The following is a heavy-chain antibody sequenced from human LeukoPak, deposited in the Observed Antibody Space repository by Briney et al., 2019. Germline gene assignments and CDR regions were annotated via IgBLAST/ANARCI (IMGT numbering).Heavy chain of an antibody. CDR1: GFTFSSYS. J-gene: IGHJ6*02. Sequence: GGSLRLSCAASGFTFSSYSMNWVRQAPGKGLEWVAYISSGGSTIYYADSVEGRFTISRDNAKNSLYVQMNSLRAEDTAVYYCARDDTGTDHNYYSMDVWGQGTTVTVSS. CDR2: ISSGGSTI. CDR3: ARDDTGTDHNYYSMDV. V-gene: IGHV3-48*01. D-gene: IGHD1/OR15-1a*01.